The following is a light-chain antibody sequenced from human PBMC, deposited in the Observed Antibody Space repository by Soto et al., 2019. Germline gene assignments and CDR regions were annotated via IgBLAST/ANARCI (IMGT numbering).Light chain of an antibody. CDR3: QQYTSSLIT. J-gene: IGKJ5*01. V-gene: IGKV3-20*01. CDR1: QSVSSN. Sequence: EIVMTQSPATLSVSPGERATLSCWASQSVSSNLAWYQQKPGQAPRLLIYGASGRATGIPDRFSGSGSGTDFTLTISRLEPEDFAVYYCQQYTSSLITFGQGTRLEI. CDR2: GAS.